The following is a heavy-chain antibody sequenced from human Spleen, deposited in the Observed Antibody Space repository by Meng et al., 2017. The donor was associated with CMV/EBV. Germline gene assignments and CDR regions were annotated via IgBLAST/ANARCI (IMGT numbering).Heavy chain of an antibody. V-gene: IGHV1-18*01. Sequence: KASGYTFTSDGISWVRKAPGQGLEWMGWISAYNGNRNYAQKLQGRVTMTTDTSTSTAYMELRSLRSDDTAVYYCARAIAGTGRYFDYWGQGTLVTVSS. CDR1: GYTFTSDG. J-gene: IGHJ4*02. CDR3: ARAIAGTGRYFDY. CDR2: ISAYNGNR. D-gene: IGHD6-13*01.